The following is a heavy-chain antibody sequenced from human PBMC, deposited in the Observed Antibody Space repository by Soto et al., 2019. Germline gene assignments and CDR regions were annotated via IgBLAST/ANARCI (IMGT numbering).Heavy chain of an antibody. Sequence: SETLSLTCTVSGGSISSSSYYWGWIRQPPGKGLEWIGSIYYSGSTYYNPSLKSRVTISVDTSKNQFSLKLSSVTAADTAVYYCARQGRWGYSGYDRVIDYWGQGTLVTVSS. CDR1: GGSISSSSYY. V-gene: IGHV4-39*01. D-gene: IGHD5-12*01. CDR3: ARQGRWGYSGYDRVIDY. J-gene: IGHJ4*02. CDR2: IYYSGST.